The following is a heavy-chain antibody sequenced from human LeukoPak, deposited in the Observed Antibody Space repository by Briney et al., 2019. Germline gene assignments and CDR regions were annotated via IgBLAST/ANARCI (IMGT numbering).Heavy chain of an antibody. Sequence: ASVKVSCKASGGTFSSYAISWVRQAPGQRLEWMGGIIPIFGTANYAQKFQGRVTITADESTSTAYMELSSLRSEDTAVYYCARDHRYSYGPAPGQTDYWGQGTLVTVSS. D-gene: IGHD5-18*01. CDR1: GGTFSSYA. CDR3: ARDHRYSYGPAPGQTDY. CDR2: IIPIFGTA. J-gene: IGHJ4*02. V-gene: IGHV1-69*13.